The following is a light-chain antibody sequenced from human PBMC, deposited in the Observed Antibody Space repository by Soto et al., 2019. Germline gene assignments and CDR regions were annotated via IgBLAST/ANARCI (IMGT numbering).Light chain of an antibody. CDR1: ISDVGGYDY. CDR3: SSSTTSSTYV. J-gene: IGLJ1*01. V-gene: IGLV2-14*01. Sequence: QSALTQPASVSGSPGQSITISCTGTISDVGGYDYVSWYQQHPGKAPKLMIYDVSNRPSGVSNRFSGSKSGNTASLTISGLQADDEADYYCSSSTTSSTYVFGTGTKVTVL. CDR2: DVS.